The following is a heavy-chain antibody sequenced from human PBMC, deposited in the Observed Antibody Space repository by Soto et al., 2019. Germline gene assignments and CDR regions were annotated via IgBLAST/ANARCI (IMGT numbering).Heavy chain of an antibody. D-gene: IGHD3-3*01. CDR1: GFTFSNFG. J-gene: IGHJ4*02. CDR3: TKGSEVARQELDY. CDR2: ISADGSDK. Sequence: QVQLVESGGGVVQPGRSLRLSCAASGFTFSNFGMHWGRQAPGKGLEWVAAISADGSDKYFSDSVKGRFTIYRDNSKNTLFLQMNSLRVEDTAVYYCTKGSEVARQELDYWGQVTLVTVSS. V-gene: IGHV3-30*18.